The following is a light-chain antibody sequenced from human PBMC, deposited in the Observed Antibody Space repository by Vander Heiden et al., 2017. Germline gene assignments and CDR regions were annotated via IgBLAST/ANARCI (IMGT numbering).Light chain of an antibody. CDR3: CSYTRSSTLV. CDR2: EVS. V-gene: IGLV2-14*01. CDR1: SSDIGDHDH. J-gene: IGLJ1*01. Sequence: QSALTPPAAVSGSPGQSTTISCTGTSSDIGDHDHVSWYQQHPGKVPKVIIYEVSKRPSGVSNRFSGSKSGNTASLTISGLQAEDDADYYCCSYTRSSTLVFGTGTKVTAL.